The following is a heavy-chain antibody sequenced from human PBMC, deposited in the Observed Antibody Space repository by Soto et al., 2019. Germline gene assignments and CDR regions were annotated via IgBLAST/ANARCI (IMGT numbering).Heavy chain of an antibody. Sequence: ASVKVSCKASGYTFTGYYMHWVRQAPGQGLEWMGWINPNSGGTNYAQKLQGRVTMTTDTSTSTAYMELRSLRSDDTAVYYCARARQWLVYLDPWGQGTLVTAPQ. D-gene: IGHD6-19*01. CDR1: GYTFTGYY. J-gene: IGHJ5*02. CDR2: INPNSGGT. CDR3: ARARQWLVYLDP. V-gene: IGHV1-2*02.